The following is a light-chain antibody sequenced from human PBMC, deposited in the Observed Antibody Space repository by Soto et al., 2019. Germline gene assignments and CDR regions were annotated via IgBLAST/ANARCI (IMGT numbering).Light chain of an antibody. V-gene: IGKV1-6*01. J-gene: IGKJ1*01. Sequence: ATQMTHFPSSLSASVGDRITIACRARRDIGSDLSWYQQKPGKAPTLLIYAASNLQSGVPSRFRGSRSGTEFTLTVSCLQSEDFATYYCQQYYSYPRTFGQGTKVDI. CDR3: QQYYSYPRT. CDR2: AAS. CDR1: RDIGSD.